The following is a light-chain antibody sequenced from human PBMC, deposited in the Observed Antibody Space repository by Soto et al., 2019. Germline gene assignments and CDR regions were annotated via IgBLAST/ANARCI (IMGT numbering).Light chain of an antibody. J-gene: IGKJ1*01. V-gene: IGKV3-20*01. CDR3: QQSYSTPLA. Sequence: EIVLTQSPGTLSLSPGERATLSCRGSQSVSRSYLAWYQQKPGQAPRVLIYGASSRATGIPDRFSGSGSGTEFTLTISSLQPEDFATYYCQQSYSTPLAFGQGTKVDIK. CDR2: GAS. CDR1: QSVSRSY.